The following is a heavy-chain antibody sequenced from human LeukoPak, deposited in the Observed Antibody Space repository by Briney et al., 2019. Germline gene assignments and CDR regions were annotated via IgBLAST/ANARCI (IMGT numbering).Heavy chain of an antibody. CDR3: ANRFLASRDDF. J-gene: IGHJ4*02. D-gene: IGHD3-3*01. V-gene: IGHV3-30-3*01. Sequence: GGSLRLSCAASGFTFSSYAMHWVRQAPGKGLEWVAVISYDGSNKYYADSVKGRFTISRDNSKNTLFLQMNSLRAEDTAVYFCANRFLASRDDFWGQGSLVTVSS. CDR1: GFTFSSYA. CDR2: ISYDGSNK.